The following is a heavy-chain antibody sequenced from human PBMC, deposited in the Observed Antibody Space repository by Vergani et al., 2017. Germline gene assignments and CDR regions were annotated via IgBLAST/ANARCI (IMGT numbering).Heavy chain of an antibody. J-gene: IGHJ6*02. CDR3: AREGLTYSSSSSHYYCYGMDV. D-gene: IGHD6-13*01. V-gene: IGHV1-18*01. CDR1: GYTFTSYG. Sequence: QVQLVQSGAEVKKPGASVKVSCKASGYTFTSYGISWVRQAPGQGLEWMGWISAYNGNTNYAQKLQGRVTMTTDTSTSTAYMELRSLRSDDTAVYYCAREGLTYSSSSSHYYCYGMDVWGQGTTVTVSS. CDR2: ISAYNGNT.